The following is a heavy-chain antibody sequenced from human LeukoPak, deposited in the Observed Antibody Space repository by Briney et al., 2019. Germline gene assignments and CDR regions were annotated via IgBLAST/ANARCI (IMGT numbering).Heavy chain of an antibody. V-gene: IGHV4-39*01. J-gene: IGHJ4*02. CDR3: ASTYTGFYFFDS. CDR1: SGSISSPTYY. D-gene: IGHD1-26*01. Sequence: PSETLSLTCTVSSGSISSPTYYWGWIRQSPGKGLEWIGTLYYTGTSYYNPSLKSRLTISADASKNQFSLELNSVTAADTAIYYCASTYTGFYFFDSWGQGTLVTVSS. CDR2: LYYTGTS.